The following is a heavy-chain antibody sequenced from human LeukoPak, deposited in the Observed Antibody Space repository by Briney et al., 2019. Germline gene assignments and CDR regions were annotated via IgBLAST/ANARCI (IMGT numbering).Heavy chain of an antibody. D-gene: IGHD6-13*01. CDR1: GYSISSGYY. CDR3: ARSSSPNWFDP. J-gene: IGHJ5*02. CDR2: IYHSGST. V-gene: IGHV4-38-2*02. Sequence: PSETLSLTCTVSGYSISSGYYWGWIRPPPGKGLEWIGSIYHSGSTYYNPSLKSRVTISVDTSKNQFSLKLNSVTAADTAVYYCARSSSPNWFDPWSQGTLVTVSS.